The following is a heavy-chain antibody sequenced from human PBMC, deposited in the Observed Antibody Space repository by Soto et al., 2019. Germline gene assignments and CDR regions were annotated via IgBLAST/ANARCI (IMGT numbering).Heavy chain of an antibody. CDR3: ARDRPQGPNPFDP. CDR1: GGSISSGGYY. Sequence: QVQLQESGPGLVKPSQTLSLTCTVSGGSISSGGYYWRWIRQHPGKGLAWIGYIYYSGSTYYNPSLQSRVTISVDTSKNQFSLKLSSVTAADTAVYYCARDRPQGPNPFDPWGQGTLVTVSS. D-gene: IGHD7-27*01. CDR2: IYYSGST. V-gene: IGHV4-31*03. J-gene: IGHJ5*02.